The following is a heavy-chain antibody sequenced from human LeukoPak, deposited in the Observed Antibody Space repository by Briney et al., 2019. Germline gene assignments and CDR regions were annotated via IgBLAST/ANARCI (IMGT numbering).Heavy chain of an antibody. Sequence: GGSLRLSCAASGFTFGSYGMSWVRQAPGKGLEWVSAISGTGGSTYYADSVKGRFTISRDDSMNTLYLQMNSLRAEDTAVYYCAKVHGNYYGSGSYLDWFDPWGQGTLVTVSS. CDR2: ISGTGGST. CDR3: AKVHGNYYGSGSYLDWFDP. D-gene: IGHD3-10*01. J-gene: IGHJ5*02. CDR1: GFTFGSYG. V-gene: IGHV3-23*01.